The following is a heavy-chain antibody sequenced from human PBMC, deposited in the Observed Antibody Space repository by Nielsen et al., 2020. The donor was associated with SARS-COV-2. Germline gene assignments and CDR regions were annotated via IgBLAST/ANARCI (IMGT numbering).Heavy chain of an antibody. V-gene: IGHV3-48*02. CDR3: ARYSSSWYSYYYGMDV. J-gene: IGHJ6*02. CDR2: ISSSSSTI. D-gene: IGHD6-13*01. CDR1: GFTFSSYS. Sequence: GESLKISCAASGFTFSSYSMNWVRQAPGKGLEWVSYISSSSSTIYYADSVKGRFTISRDNAKNSLYLQMNSLRDEDTAVYYCARYSSSWYSYYYGMDVWGQGTTVTVSS.